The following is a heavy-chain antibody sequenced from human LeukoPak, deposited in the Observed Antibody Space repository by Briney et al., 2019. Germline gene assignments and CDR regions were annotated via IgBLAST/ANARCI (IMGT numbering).Heavy chain of an antibody. D-gene: IGHD1-1*01. CDR2: ISYDGSNK. V-gene: IGHV3-30*18. Sequence: GGSLRRSCAASGFTFSSYGMHWVRQAPGKGLEWVAVISYDGSNKYYADSVKGRFTISRDNSKNTLYLQMNSLRAEDTAVYYCAKATQGYFDYWGQGTLVTVSS. J-gene: IGHJ4*02. CDR3: AKATQGYFDY. CDR1: GFTFSSYG.